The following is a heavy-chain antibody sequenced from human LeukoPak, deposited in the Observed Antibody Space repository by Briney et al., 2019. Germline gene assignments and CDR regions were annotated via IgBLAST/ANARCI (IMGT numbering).Heavy chain of an antibody. J-gene: IGHJ4*02. V-gene: IGHV3-23*01. CDR1: GFTFSSYD. Sequence: AGGSLRLSCVASGFTFSSYDMSWVRQAPGKGLEWVSAISGSGGSTYYADSVKGRITISRDNSKKTLYLQMNSLRAEDTAVYYCAKGSWRGELIDYWGQGTLVTVSS. CDR3: AKGSWRGELIDY. CDR2: ISGSGGST. D-gene: IGHD1-26*01.